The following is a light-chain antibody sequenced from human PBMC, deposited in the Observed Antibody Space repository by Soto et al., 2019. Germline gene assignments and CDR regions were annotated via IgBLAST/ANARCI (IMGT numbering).Light chain of an antibody. Sequence: QSALPQPASVSGSPGQSITISCTGTTSDVGGYNFVSWYQQHPGKAPKLMIYEVSNRPSGVSNRFSGSKSGNTASLTISGLQAEDEADYYCSSHTSSSTPVFGGGTQLTVL. CDR1: TSDVGGYNF. CDR3: SSHTSSSTPV. J-gene: IGLJ2*01. CDR2: EVS. V-gene: IGLV2-14*01.